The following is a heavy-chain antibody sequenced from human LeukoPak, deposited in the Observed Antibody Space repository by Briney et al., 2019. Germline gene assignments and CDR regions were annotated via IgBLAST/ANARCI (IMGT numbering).Heavy chain of an antibody. CDR3: AKLVYGDYYFDY. J-gene: IGHJ4*02. CDR2: ISGSGGST. Sequence: GSLRLSCAAPGFTFSSYAMSWVRQAPGKGLEWVSAISGSGGSTYYADSVKGRFTISRDNSKNTLYLQMNSLRAEDTAVYYCAKLVYGDYYFDYWGQGTLVTVSS. CDR1: GFTFSSYA. V-gene: IGHV3-23*01. D-gene: IGHD4-17*01.